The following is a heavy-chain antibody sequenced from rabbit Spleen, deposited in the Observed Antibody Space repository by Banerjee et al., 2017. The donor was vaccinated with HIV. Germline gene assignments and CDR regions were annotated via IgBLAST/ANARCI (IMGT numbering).Heavy chain of an antibody. CDR1: GVSFSVSSY. Sequence: QEQLEESGGDLVKPGASLTLTCIASGVSFSVSSYMCWVRQAPGKGLEWIACIDAGSSGFTYFASWAKGRFTISKTSSTTVTLQMTSLTAADTATYFCARDLAGVIGWNFNLWGPGTLVTVS. CDR3: ARDLAGVIGWNFNL. J-gene: IGHJ4*01. CDR2: IDAGSSGFT. D-gene: IGHD4-1*01. V-gene: IGHV1S45*01.